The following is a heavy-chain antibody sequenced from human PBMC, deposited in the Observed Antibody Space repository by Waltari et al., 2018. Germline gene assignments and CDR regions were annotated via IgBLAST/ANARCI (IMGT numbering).Heavy chain of an antibody. J-gene: IGHJ4*02. CDR1: GFTLSSYY. V-gene: IGHV3-30*01. Sequence: QVQLVESGGGVVQPGRSRRLSCVACGFTLSSYYMHWVRQAPGKGLEGVAVTSYDGSRNYYADSVKGRFTISRDNSKNTLYLQMNSLTFEDTAVYYCVRAGLGLLDFVLDYWGQGTLVRVSS. D-gene: IGHD3-3*02. CDR3: VRAGLGLLDFVLDY. CDR2: TSYDGSRN.